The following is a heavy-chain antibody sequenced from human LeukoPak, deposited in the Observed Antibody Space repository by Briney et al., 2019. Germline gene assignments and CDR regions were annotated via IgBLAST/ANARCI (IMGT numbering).Heavy chain of an antibody. V-gene: IGHV3-30*01. J-gene: IGHJ5*02. Sequence: PGRSLRLSCAASGFTFSSYAMHWVRQAPGKGLEWVAVISYDGSNKYYADSVKGRFTISRDNSKNTLYLQMNSLRAEDTAVYYCASIRFDPWGQGTPVTVSS. CDR1: GFTFSSYA. CDR2: ISYDGSNK. CDR3: ASIRFDP.